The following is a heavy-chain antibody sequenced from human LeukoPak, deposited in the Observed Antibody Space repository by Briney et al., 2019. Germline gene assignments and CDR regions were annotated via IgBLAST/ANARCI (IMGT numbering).Heavy chain of an antibody. CDR3: TRDTRVGGTMDFDY. D-gene: IGHD1-26*01. CDR2: ISSSSSAM. Sequence: QPGGSLRLSCPSSGFTFSTHSMHWVRQAPGKGLEWISYISSSSSAMLYADSVKGRFTISRDNAKNSLYLQMNSLRDEDTAVYYCTRDTRVGGTMDFDYWGQGTLVTVSS. CDR1: GFTFSTHS. J-gene: IGHJ4*02. V-gene: IGHV3-48*02.